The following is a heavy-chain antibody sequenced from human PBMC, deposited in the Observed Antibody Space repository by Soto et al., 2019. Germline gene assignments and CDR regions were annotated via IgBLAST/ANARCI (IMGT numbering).Heavy chain of an antibody. CDR2: VSDNGGSRGGT. CDR1: GFRVKNSA. CDR3: ASAKAVVIAALGI. Sequence: PGGSLGLCCAASGFRVKNSAMTWVRQALGQGLQWVASVSDNGGSRGGTYYADSVKGRFTISRDNSKNTLYLQLDSLTGADTAVYYCASAKAVVIAALGIWGQATMVTVSS. V-gene: IGHV3-23*01. D-gene: IGHD2-21*01. J-gene: IGHJ3*02.